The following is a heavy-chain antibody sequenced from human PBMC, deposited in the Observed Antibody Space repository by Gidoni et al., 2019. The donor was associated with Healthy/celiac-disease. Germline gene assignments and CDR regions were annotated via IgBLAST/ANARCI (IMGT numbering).Heavy chain of an antibody. CDR3: ARAPDPDMTTVTAFDY. CDR1: GGSIRSGGYY. D-gene: IGHD4-17*01. Sequence: QVQLQESGPGLVKPSQTLSLTCTVSGGSIRSGGYYWSWSRQHPGKGLEWIGYIYYSGSTYSNPTLKSRVTISVDTSKNQFSLKLSSVTAADTAVDYCARAPDPDMTTVTAFDYWGQGTLVTVSS. V-gene: IGHV4-31*03. J-gene: IGHJ4*02. CDR2: IYYSGST.